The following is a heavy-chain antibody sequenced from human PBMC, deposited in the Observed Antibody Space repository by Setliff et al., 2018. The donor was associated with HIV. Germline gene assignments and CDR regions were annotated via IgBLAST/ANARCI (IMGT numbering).Heavy chain of an antibody. V-gene: IGHV3-7*03. CDR1: GFTVSAYW. CDR2: TKPDGSEI. D-gene: IGHD1-26*01. J-gene: IGHJ5*02. CDR3: ANLWEVGA. Sequence: GGSLRLSCAASGFTVSAYWMSWVRQAPGKGLEWVASTKPDGSEIYYVDSVKGRFTISRDNARTSLYLEMSSLRVEDTAVYLCANLWEVGAWGQGTLVTVSS.